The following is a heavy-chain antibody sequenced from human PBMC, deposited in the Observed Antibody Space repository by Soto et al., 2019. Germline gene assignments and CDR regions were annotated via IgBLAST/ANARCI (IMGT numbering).Heavy chain of an antibody. CDR1: GGSFSGYY. V-gene: IGHV4-34*01. J-gene: IGHJ3*02. D-gene: IGHD3-10*01. CDR3: ARRTCYYGSGTLHYAFEI. Sequence: SETLSLTCAVYGGSFSGYYWSWIRQPPGKGLEWIGEINHSESTNYNPSLKSRVTISVDTSKNQFSLKVSSVTAADTAVYYCARRTCYYGSGTLHYAFEIWGQGTMVTVTS. CDR2: INHSEST.